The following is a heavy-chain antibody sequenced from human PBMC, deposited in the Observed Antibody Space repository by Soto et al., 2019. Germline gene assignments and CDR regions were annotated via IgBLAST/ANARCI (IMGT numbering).Heavy chain of an antibody. CDR1: AGSVSSYA. CDR3: ERGARFLEWLLAY. D-gene: IGHD3-3*01. Sequence: ASGKVSCKTSAGSVSSYAISWVRQAPGQGLEWMGGIIPIFGTANYAQKFQGRVTITADESTSTAYMELSSMRSEDTAVYYSERGARFLEWLLAYWRQGTPDLVSS. V-gene: IGHV1-69*13. J-gene: IGHJ4*02. CDR2: IIPIFGTA.